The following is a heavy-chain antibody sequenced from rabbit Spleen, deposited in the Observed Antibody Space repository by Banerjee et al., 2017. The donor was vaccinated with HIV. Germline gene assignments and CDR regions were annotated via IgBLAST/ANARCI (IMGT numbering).Heavy chain of an antibody. V-gene: IGHV1S40*01. CDR1: GFSFSSGYD. D-gene: IGHD8-1*01. J-gene: IGHJ6*01. CDR3: ARDAGTSFSTYGMDL. CDR2: IYAGSSSST. Sequence: QSLEESGGGLVKPGASLTLTCKASGFSFSSGYDMCWVRQAPGKGLEWIACIYAGSSSSTYSATWAKGRFTLSKTSSTTVTLQMTSLTAADTATYFCARDAGTSFSTYGMDLWAQGPWSPS.